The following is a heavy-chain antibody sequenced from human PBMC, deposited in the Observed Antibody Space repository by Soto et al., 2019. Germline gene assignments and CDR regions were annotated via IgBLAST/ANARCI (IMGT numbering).Heavy chain of an antibody. Sequence: GSLRLSCAASGFTFIAHYIDWCRQAAYKGLEWVGRSRNKDNSYNTEYAASVKGRFTLSRDDSKNSLYLQMNSLKTEDTAVYYCTINYYDTSGYSIDIWGQGTMVTVSS. J-gene: IGHJ3*02. D-gene: IGHD3-22*01. V-gene: IGHV3-72*01. CDR3: TINYYDTSGYSIDI. CDR1: GFTFIAHY. CDR2: SRNKDNSYNT.